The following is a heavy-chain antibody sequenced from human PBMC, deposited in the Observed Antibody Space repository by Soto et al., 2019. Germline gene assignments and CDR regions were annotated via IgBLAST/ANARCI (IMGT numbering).Heavy chain of an antibody. CDR3: ARASQEPFNGSGSILCWFDP. D-gene: IGHD3-10*01. V-gene: IGHV4-31*03. J-gene: IGHJ5*02. CDR1: DGSISSGGYY. Sequence: SETLSLTCTVSDGSISSGGYYWSWIRQHPGKGLEWIGYIYYSGSTYYNPSLKSRVTISVDTSKNQFSLKLSSVTAADTAVYYCARASQEPFNGSGSILCWFDPWGQGTLVTVSS. CDR2: IYYSGST.